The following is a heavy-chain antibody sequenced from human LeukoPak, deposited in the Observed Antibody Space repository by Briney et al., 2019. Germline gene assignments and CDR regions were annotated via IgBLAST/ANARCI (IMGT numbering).Heavy chain of an antibody. V-gene: IGHV4-59*01. CDR2: IYYSGST. CDR3: AAGGVAATHNWFDP. CDR1: GGPISSYY. D-gene: IGHD2-15*01. Sequence: SETLSLTCTVSGGPISSYYWSWIRQPPGKGLEWIGYIYYSGSTNYNPSLKSRVTISVDTSKNQFSLKLSSVTAADTAVYYCAAGGVAATHNWFDPWGQGTLVTVSS. J-gene: IGHJ5*02.